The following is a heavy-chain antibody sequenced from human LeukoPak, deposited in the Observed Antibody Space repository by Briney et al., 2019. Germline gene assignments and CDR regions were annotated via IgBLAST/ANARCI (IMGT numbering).Heavy chain of an antibody. CDR2: INPSGGST. D-gene: IGHD3-22*01. CDR1: GYTFTSYY. V-gene: IGHV1-46*01. J-gene: IGHJ4*02. Sequence: GASVKVSCKASGYTFTSYYMHWVRQAPGQGLEWMGIINPSGGSTSYAQKFQGRVTMTRDTSTSTVYMELSSLRSEDTAVYYCARDLLHNYYDSSGYYMDYWGQGTLVTVSS. CDR3: ARDLLHNYYDSSGYYMDY.